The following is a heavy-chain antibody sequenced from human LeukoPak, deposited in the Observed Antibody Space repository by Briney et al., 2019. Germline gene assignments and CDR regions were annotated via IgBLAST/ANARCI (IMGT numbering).Heavy chain of an antibody. D-gene: IGHD1-1*01. CDR2: INPNSGGT. CDR3: ARDGQLEPPGYYYYYYMDV. J-gene: IGHJ6*03. V-gene: IGHV1-2*02. Sequence: ASVKVSCKASGYTFTGYYIHWVRQAPGQGLEWMGWINPNSGGTNYAQKFQGRVTMTRDTSISTAYMELSRLRSDDTAVYYCARDGQLEPPGYYYYYYMDVWGKGTTVTISS. CDR1: GYTFTGYY.